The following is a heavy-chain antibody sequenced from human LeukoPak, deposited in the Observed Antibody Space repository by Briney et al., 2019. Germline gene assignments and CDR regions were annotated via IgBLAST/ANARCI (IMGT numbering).Heavy chain of an antibody. CDR1: GFTVSSNY. Sequence: GSLRLSCAASGFTVSSNYMSWVRQAPGKGLEWVSVIYSGGSTYYADSVKGRFTISRDNSKNTLYLQMNSLRAEDTAVYYCASSSSGWYYYGMDVWGKGTTVTVSS. CDR3: ASSSSGWYYYGMDV. CDR2: IYSGGST. V-gene: IGHV3-53*01. J-gene: IGHJ6*04. D-gene: IGHD6-19*01.